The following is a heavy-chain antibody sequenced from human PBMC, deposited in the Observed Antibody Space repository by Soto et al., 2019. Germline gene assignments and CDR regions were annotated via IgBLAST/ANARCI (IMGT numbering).Heavy chain of an antibody. CDR2: IIPIFGTA. CDR3: ATYPSSSFDY. D-gene: IGHD6-6*01. CDR1: GGTFSSYA. Sequence: RASVKVSCKASGGTFSSYAISWVRQAPGQGLEWMGGIIPIFGTANYAQKFQGRVTITADESTSTAYMELSSLRSEDTAVYYCATYPSSSFDYWGQGTLVTVSS. J-gene: IGHJ4*02. V-gene: IGHV1-69*13.